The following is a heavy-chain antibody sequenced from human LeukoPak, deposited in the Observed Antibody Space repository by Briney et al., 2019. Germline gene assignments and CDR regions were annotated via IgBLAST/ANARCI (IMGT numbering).Heavy chain of an antibody. CDR2: IYYSGST. CDR3: ASLRSDSSGYYNFRIDY. V-gene: IGHV4-59*01. D-gene: IGHD3-22*01. CDR1: GFTFSSYA. Sequence: GSLRLSCAASGFTFSSYAMSWIRQPPGKGLEWIGYIYYSGSTNYNPSLKSRVTISVDTSKNQFSLKLSSVTAADTAVYYCASLRSDSSGYYNFRIDYWGQGTLVTVSS. J-gene: IGHJ4*02.